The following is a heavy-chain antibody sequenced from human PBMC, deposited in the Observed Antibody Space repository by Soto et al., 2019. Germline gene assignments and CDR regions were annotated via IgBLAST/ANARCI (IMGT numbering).Heavy chain of an antibody. CDR3: ATDVPFTVRGAVPFDY. V-gene: IGHV1-18*01. J-gene: IGHJ4*02. CDR1: GYNFIDYG. Sequence: QAQLVQSGAEVKKPGASVKVSCKASGYNFIDYGISWVRQAPGQGLEWMGWISALNGDTTSAQKLQGRVTLTTDTSTNTAFMDLRSLRSDDTAVYFCATDVPFTVRGAVPFDYWGQGTLVTVSS. CDR2: ISALNGDT. D-gene: IGHD3-10*01.